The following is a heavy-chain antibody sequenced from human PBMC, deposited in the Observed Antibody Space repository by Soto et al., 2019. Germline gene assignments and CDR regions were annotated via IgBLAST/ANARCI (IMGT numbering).Heavy chain of an antibody. CDR3: ARSPHSSDFYYMDW. Sequence: KCRTGIRQPPGKALEWLALINWDNNKYYSTSLKTRLTISRDTSKNQVVLTMTNVDPVDTATYYCARSPHSSDFYYMDWWGEAILVSVSS. D-gene: IGHD2-21*02. CDR2: INWDNNK. CDR1: KC. V-gene: IGHV2-70*01. J-gene: IGHJ4*02.